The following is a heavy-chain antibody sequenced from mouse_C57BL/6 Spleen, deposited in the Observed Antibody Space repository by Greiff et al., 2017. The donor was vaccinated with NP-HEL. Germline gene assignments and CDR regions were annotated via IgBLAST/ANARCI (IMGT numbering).Heavy chain of an antibody. Sequence: EVHLVESGGGLVKPGGSLKLSCAASGFTFSDYGTHWVRQAPEKGLEWVAYISSGSSTIYYADTVKGRFTISRDNAKNTLFLQMTSLRSEDTAMYYCARGESYFDYWGQGTTLTVSS. V-gene: IGHV5-17*01. CDR1: GFTFSDYG. CDR3: ARGESYFDY. CDR2: ISSGSSTI. J-gene: IGHJ2*01.